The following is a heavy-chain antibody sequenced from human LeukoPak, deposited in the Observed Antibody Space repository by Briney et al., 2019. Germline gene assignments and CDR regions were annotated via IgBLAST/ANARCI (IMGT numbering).Heavy chain of an antibody. Sequence: PGGSLRLSCAVSGFTFSSYPMSWVRQAPGKGLEWVSAITGSGGSTYYADSVKGRFTISRDNSKNTLYLQMNSLRAEDTAVYYCAKDGRGVNWSDSFDYWGQGTLVTVSS. V-gene: IGHV3-23*01. CDR3: AKDGRGVNWSDSFDY. CDR1: GFTFSSYP. CDR2: ITGSGGST. D-gene: IGHD1-1*01. J-gene: IGHJ4*02.